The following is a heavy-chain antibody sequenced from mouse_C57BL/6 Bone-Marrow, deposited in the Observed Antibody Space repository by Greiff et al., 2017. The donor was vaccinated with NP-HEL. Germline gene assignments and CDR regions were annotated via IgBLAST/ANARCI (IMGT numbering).Heavy chain of an antibody. Sequence: QVQLQQPGAELVKPGASVKLSCKASGYTFTSYWMHWVKQRPGRSLEWIGRIDPNSGGTKYNEKFKSKATLTVDKPSSTAYMQLSSLTSEDSAVYYCARWDYYGSSYFDVWGTGTTVTVSS. J-gene: IGHJ1*03. CDR3: ARWDYYGSSYFDV. CDR2: IDPNSGGT. D-gene: IGHD1-1*01. CDR1: GYTFTSYW. V-gene: IGHV1-72*01.